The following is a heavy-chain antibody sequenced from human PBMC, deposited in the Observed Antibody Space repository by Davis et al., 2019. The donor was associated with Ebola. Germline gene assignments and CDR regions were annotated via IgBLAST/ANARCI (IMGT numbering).Heavy chain of an antibody. CDR1: GGSFSGHY. D-gene: IGHD6-6*01. CDR3: ARGRGTILYSSSSKNDY. J-gene: IGHJ4*02. V-gene: IGHV4-34*01. CDR2: INHSGST. Sequence: SQTLSLTCAVYGGSFSGHYWTWIRQPPGKGLEWIGEINHSGSTNYNPSLKSRVTISVDTSKNQFSLKLSSVTAADTAVYYCARGRGTILYSSSSKNDYWGQGTLVTVSS.